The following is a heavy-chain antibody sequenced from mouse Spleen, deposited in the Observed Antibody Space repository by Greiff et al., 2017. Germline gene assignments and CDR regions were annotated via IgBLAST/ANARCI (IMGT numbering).Heavy chain of an antibody. CDR2: ISSGSSTI. J-gene: IGHJ2*01. CDR3: ARLGGNYGVP. CDR1: GFTFSDYG. V-gene: IGHV5-17*01. D-gene: IGHD2-1*01. Sequence: EVNLVESGGGLVKPGGSLKLSCAASGFTFSDYGMHWVRQAPEKGLEWVAYISSGSSTIYYADTVKGRFTISRDNAKNTLFLQMTSLRSEDTAMYYCARLGGNYGVPWGQGTTLTVSS.